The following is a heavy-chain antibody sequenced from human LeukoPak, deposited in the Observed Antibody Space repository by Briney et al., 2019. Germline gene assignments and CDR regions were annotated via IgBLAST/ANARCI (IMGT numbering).Heavy chain of an antibody. CDR2: ITPVINTA. CDR3: ARVNLRGSNYNWFDP. D-gene: IGHD1-26*01. V-gene: IGHV1-69*08. Sequence: SVKVSCKTSGGTFLSHTFSWVRQAPGQGLEWMGKITPVINTANYAQTFQGRVSIYADKSTTTVYMDLSGLRPDDTAVYYCARVNLRGSNYNWFDPWGQGTLVTVSS. J-gene: IGHJ5*02. CDR1: GGTFLSHT.